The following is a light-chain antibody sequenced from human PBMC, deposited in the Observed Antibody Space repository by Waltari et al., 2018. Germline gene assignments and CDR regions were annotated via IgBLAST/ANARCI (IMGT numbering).Light chain of an antibody. V-gene: IGLV2-14*01. CDR2: DVS. Sequence: QSALTQPASVSGSPGQSITISCTGTSSDVGGYNYVSWYQQHPGKAPKLIIYDVSNRPSGLSNCFSGSKSGNTASLTISGLQAEDEADYYCSSYTSSSTRVFGTGTKVTVL. CDR1: SSDVGGYNY. J-gene: IGLJ1*01. CDR3: SSYTSSSTRV.